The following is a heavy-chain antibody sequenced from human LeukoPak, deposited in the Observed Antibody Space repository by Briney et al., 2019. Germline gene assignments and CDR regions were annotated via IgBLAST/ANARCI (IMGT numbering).Heavy chain of an antibody. J-gene: IGHJ6*03. V-gene: IGHV4-34*01. CDR1: GGSFSGYY. CDR3: ARGRQDVTMIVVVMTAVSYYLDV. Sequence: SETPSLTCAVYGGSFSGYYWTWIRQTPEKGLEWIGEMNPSGSTNYNPSLKSRVTISVDTSKNQFSLELSSVTAADTAVYYCARGRQDVTMIVVVMTAVSYYLDVWGKGTTVTVS. D-gene: IGHD3-22*01. CDR2: MNPSGST.